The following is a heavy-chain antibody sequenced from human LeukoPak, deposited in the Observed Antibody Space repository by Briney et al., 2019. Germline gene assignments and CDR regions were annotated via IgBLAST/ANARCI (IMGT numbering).Heavy chain of an antibody. CDR3: AKDLRFGELLTLDY. CDR2: ISSSSSTI. V-gene: IGHV3-48*01. CDR1: GFTFSNYA. J-gene: IGHJ4*02. Sequence: PGGSLRLSCAASGFTFSNYAMRWVRQAPGKGLEWVSYISSSSSTIYYADSVKGRFTISRDNSKNTLYLQMNSLRAEDTAVYYCAKDLRFGELLTLDYWGQGTLVTVSS. D-gene: IGHD3-10*01.